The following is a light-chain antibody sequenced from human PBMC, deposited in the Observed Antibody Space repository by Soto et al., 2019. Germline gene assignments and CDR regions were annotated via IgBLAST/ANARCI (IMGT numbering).Light chain of an antibody. J-gene: IGLJ3*02. CDR2: GNT. CDR1: SSNIGAGYD. V-gene: IGLV1-40*01. CDR3: QFYDNSLRAWV. Sequence: QAVVTQPPSVSGAPGQRVTISCTGSSSNIGAGYDVHWYQQLPGTAPKVLIYGNTNRPSGVPDRFSGSKSGTSASLAITGLQAEDEADYYCQFYDNSLRAWVFGGGTKLTVL.